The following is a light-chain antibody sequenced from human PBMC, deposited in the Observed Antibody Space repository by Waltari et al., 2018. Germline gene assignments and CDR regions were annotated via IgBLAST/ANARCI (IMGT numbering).Light chain of an antibody. CDR2: GAS. V-gene: IGKV3-20*01. J-gene: IGKJ1*01. Sequence: EIVLTQSPGTLSLSPGERATLSCRASQSISSSYLAWYQQKPGQAPRLLIYGASSRATCIPDSVSGSGSETDFTLTISRLEPEDFAVYYCQQYGSSPRTFGQGTKVEIK. CDR1: QSISSSY. CDR3: QQYGSSPRT.